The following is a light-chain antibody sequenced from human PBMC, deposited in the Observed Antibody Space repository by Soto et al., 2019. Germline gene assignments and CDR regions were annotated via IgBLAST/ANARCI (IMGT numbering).Light chain of an antibody. J-gene: IGLJ2*01. CDR3: ASFTRSVTVV. CDR2: DVN. V-gene: IGLV2-14*03. CDR1: SSDVGGYNY. Sequence: QSALTQPASVSGSPGQSITISCDGTSSDVGGYNYVSWYQQHPGKVPRLIISDVNKRPSGVSDRFSGSKSGNTASLTISGLQAEDEADYYCASFTRSVTVVFGGGTKVTVL.